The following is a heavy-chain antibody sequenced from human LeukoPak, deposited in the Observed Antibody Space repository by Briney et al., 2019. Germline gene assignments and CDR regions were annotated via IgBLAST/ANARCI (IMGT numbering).Heavy chain of an antibody. CDR3: ARDPYRNWGSSGGLDI. D-gene: IGHD7-27*01. J-gene: IGHJ3*02. Sequence: ASVKVSCKASGYTFTHFYIHWVRQAPGQGLEWMGWINPKSGDTNYPQEFQGRVTVTSDTSVYTAYMDLSGLTSDDTAIYYCARDPYRNWGSSGGLDIWGQGTIISVSS. CDR2: INPKSGDT. CDR1: GYTFTHFY. V-gene: IGHV1-2*02.